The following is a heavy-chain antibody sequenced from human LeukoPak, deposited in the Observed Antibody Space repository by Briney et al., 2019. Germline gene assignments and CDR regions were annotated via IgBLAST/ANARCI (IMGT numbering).Heavy chain of an antibody. D-gene: IGHD6-6*01. Sequence: RSQTLSLTCAISGDSVSSNSAAWNWIRQSPSRGLEWLGRTYYRSKWYNDYAVSVKSRITINPDTSKNQFSLQLNSVTPEDTAVYYCARDMLFFDVSSSSILFDYWGQGTLVTVSS. J-gene: IGHJ4*02. CDR2: TYYRSKWYN. V-gene: IGHV6-1*01. CDR1: GDSVSSNSAA. CDR3: ARDMLFFDVSSSSILFDY.